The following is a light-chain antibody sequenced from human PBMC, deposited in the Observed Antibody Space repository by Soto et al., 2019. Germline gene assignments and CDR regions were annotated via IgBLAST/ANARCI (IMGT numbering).Light chain of an antibody. J-gene: IGKJ1*01. CDR3: QKAGNPPRT. CDR2: GAS. V-gene: IGKV3-20*01. Sequence: IVLTQSPGTLSLSPGERATLSCRASQSVSSSNLAWYQQKPGQAPRLLIYGASSRATGIPDRFSGSGSGIDFTLPSNQPQSEDYEVHAGQKAGNPPRTFGERNKVEIK. CDR1: QSVSSSN.